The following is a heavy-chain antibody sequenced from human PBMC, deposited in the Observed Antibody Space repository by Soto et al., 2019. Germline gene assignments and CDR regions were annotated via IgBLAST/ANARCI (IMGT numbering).Heavy chain of an antibody. CDR2: FYYTGRT. V-gene: IGHV4-59*01. J-gene: IGHJ3*02. D-gene: IGHD6-6*01. Sequence: SETLSLTCNVSGGSITGYYWSWFRQPPGKGLEWIGYFYYTGRTDYNPSLKSRVTISADTSKSHVSLKLSSVTAADTAMYYCARGLGYRSSSDAFDIWGQGTKVTVSS. CDR3: ARGLGYRSSSDAFDI. CDR1: GGSITGYY.